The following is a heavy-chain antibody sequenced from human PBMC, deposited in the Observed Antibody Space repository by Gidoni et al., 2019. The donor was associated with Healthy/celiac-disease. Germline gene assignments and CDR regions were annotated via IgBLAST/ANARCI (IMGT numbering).Heavy chain of an antibody. CDR2: IYYSGST. V-gene: IGHV4-59*01. J-gene: IGHJ6*02. D-gene: IGHD6-25*01. CDR3: ARDRRPANPMDV. CDR1: GGSISSYY. Sequence: QVQLQESGPGLVKPSETLSLTCTVSGGSISSYYWSWIRQPPGKGLEWSGYIYYSGSTNYNPSLKSRVTISVDTSKNQFSLKLSSVTAADTAVYYCARDRRPANPMDVWGQGTTVTVSS.